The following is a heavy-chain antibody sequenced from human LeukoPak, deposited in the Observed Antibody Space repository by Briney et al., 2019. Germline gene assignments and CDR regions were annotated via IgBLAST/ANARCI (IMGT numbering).Heavy chain of an antibody. V-gene: IGHV5-51*01. Sequence: GESLKISCKGSGYTFTTYWIGWVRQMPGKGLEWMGIIYPGDSDPRYSPSFQGQVTISADTSISTAYLQWSSLKASDSAMYYCVRHGLGSSWFGFDYWGQGILVTVSS. CDR1: GYTFTTYW. D-gene: IGHD6-13*01. CDR3: VRHGLGSSWFGFDY. J-gene: IGHJ4*02. CDR2: IYPGDSDP.